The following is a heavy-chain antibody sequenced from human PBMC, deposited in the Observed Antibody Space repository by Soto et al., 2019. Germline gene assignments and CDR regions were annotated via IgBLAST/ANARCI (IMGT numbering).Heavy chain of an antibody. J-gene: IGHJ4*02. CDR1: GGSFSGYY. D-gene: IGHD2-15*01. Sequence: PSETLSLTCAVYGGSFSGYYWSWIRQPPGKGLEWIGEINHSGSTNYNPSLKSRVTISVDTSKNQFSLKLSSVTAADTAVYYCARGRRVVVVAAPNYYFDYWGQGTLVTVSS. CDR3: ARGRRVVVVAAPNYYFDY. V-gene: IGHV4-34*01. CDR2: INHSGST.